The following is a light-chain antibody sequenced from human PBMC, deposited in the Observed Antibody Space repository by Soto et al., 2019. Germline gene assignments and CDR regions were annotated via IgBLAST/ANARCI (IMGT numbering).Light chain of an antibody. CDR2: DAS. Sequence: EIVLTQSPATLSLSPGERATLSCRASQSVSSSLAWYQQKRGQAPRLLIYDASNRATGIPARFSGSGSGTDFTLTISSLEPEDFAVYYCQQRSNWPLVTFGQGTKLEIK. CDR1: QSVSSS. CDR3: QQRSNWPLVT. V-gene: IGKV3-11*01. J-gene: IGKJ2*01.